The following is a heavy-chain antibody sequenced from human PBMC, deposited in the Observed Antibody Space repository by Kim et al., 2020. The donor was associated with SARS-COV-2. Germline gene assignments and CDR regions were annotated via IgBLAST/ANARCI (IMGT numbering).Heavy chain of an antibody. V-gene: IGHV3-30*18. J-gene: IGHJ4*02. CDR3: AKDAVATADTGYYFDS. D-gene: IGHD6-13*01. CDR1: GFTFSNYG. Sequence: GGSLRLSCAASGFTFSNYGIHWVRQAPGKGLEWVAVISYDGSKQYYVDSVKGRFTISRDNSKNTVYLQMNSLRPEDAAVYYCAKDAVATADTGYYFDSWGQGTLVTVSS. CDR2: ISYDGSKQ.